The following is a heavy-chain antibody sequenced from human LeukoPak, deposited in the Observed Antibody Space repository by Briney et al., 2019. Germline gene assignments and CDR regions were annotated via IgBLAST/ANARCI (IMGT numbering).Heavy chain of an antibody. CDR1: GFTFSSYS. V-gene: IGHV3-21*01. CDR3: ARSYYYDSSGYYLDY. J-gene: IGHJ4*02. D-gene: IGHD3-22*01. CDR2: ISSSSSSYI. Sequence: GGSLRLSCAASGFTFSSYSMNWVRQAPGKGLEWVSSISSSSSSYIYYADSVKGRFTISRDNAKNSLYLQMNSLRAEDTAVYYCARSYYYDSSGYYLDYWGQGTLVTVSS.